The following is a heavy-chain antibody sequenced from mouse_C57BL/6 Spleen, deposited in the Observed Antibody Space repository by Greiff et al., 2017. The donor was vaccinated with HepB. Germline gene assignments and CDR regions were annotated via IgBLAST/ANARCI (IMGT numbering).Heavy chain of an antibody. D-gene: IGHD2-4*01. J-gene: IGHJ2*01. CDR1: GYTFTSYW. V-gene: IGHV1-64*01. CDR2: IHPNSGST. CDR3: ARWGPQIYYDYDY. Sequence: QVQLQQPGAELVKPGASVKLSCKASGYTFTSYWMHWVKQRPGQGLEWIGMIHPNSGSTNYNEKFKSKATLTVDKSSSTAYMQLSSLTSEDSAVYYCARWGPQIYYDYDYWGQGTTLTVSS.